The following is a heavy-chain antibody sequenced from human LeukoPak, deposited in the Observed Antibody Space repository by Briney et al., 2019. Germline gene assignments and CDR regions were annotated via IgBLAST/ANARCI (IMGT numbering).Heavy chain of an antibody. J-gene: IGHJ4*02. CDR2: ISSSSSYI. V-gene: IGHV3-21*01. Sequence: GGSLRLSCAASGLTFNIYAMNWVRQAPGKGLEWVSSISSSSSYIYYADSVKGRFTISRDNAKNSLYLQMNSLRAEDTAVYYCARPIDSSGYYPSDWGQGTLVTVSS. D-gene: IGHD3-22*01. CDR1: GLTFNIYA. CDR3: ARPIDSSGYYPSD.